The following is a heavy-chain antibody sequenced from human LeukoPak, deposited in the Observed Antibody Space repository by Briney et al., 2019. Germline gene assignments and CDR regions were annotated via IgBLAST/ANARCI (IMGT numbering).Heavy chain of an antibody. V-gene: IGHV1-46*01. CDR2: INPSGGST. Sequence: ASVKVSCKASGYTFTSYYMHWVRQAPGQGHEWMGIINPSGGSTSYAQKLQGRVTMTRDMSTSTVYMELSSLRSEDTAVYYCARGQDTAMVKDYWGQGTLVTVSS. CDR3: ARGQDTAMVKDY. D-gene: IGHD5-18*01. CDR1: GYTFTSYY. J-gene: IGHJ4*02.